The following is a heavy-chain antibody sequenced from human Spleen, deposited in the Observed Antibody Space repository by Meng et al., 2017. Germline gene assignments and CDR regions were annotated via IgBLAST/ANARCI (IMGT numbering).Heavy chain of an antibody. CDR3: ARGPKIYGGNSGALGY. CDR2: INHSGST. J-gene: IGHJ4*02. D-gene: IGHD4-23*01. CDR1: GGSFSGYY. Sequence: QGHLQQWGAGLLKPSETLSLTCAVYGGSFSGYYWSWIRQPPGKGLEWIGEINHSGSTNYNPSLKSRVTISVDTSKNQFSLKLSSVTAADTAVYYCARGPKIYGGNSGALGYWGQGTLVTVSS. V-gene: IGHV4-34*01.